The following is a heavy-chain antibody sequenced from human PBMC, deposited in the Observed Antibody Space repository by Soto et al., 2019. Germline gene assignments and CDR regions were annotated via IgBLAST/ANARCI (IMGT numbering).Heavy chain of an antibody. CDR1: GFTFSSYA. CDR3: AKDFAGSKADYFDY. D-gene: IGHD2-15*01. J-gene: IGHJ4*02. V-gene: IGHV3-23*01. Sequence: EVQLLDSGGGLVQPGGSLRLSCAASGFTFSSYAMSWVRQAPGKGMEWVASPSGSGGSTYYADSVKGRVTISRDNSRNTLYLQMNSLRAEDAAVYYCAKDFAGSKADYFDYWGQGTQVTVSS. CDR2: PSGSGGST.